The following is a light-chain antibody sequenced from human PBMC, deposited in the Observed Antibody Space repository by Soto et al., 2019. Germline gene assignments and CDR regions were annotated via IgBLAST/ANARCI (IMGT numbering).Light chain of an antibody. CDR2: DAS. CDR1: QFIDRY. CDR3: QQRSNLPPT. Sequence: IVLTPSPGTLSLSPGDTATLSCRASQFIDRYLAWYRQIPGQAPRLLIYDASNRATGIPDRFSGGGSGADFTLTISSLEPEDFAVYYCQQRSNLPPTFGQGTRLEIK. J-gene: IGKJ5*01. V-gene: IGKV3-11*01.